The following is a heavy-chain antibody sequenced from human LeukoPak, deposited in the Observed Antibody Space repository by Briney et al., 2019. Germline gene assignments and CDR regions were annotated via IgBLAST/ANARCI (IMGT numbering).Heavy chain of an antibody. D-gene: IGHD6-19*01. J-gene: IGHJ4*02. CDR1: GYTFTGYY. CDR3: ARGAVAVAGMGLDY. CDR2: INPNSGGT. V-gene: IGHV1-2*02. Sequence: ASVKVSCKASGYTFTGYYMHWVRQAPGQGLEWMGWINPNSGGTNYAQKFRGRVTMTRDTSISTAYMELSRLRSDDTAVHYCARGAVAVAGMGLDYWGQGTLVTVSS.